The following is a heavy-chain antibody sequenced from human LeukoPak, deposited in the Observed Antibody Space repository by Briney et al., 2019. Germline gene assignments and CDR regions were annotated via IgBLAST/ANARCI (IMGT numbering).Heavy chain of an antibody. CDR3: ARAEGSGSSFDY. CDR1: GFTFNSYA. D-gene: IGHD3-10*01. CDR2: ISYDGGNQ. Sequence: PGRSLRLSCAASGFTFNSYAMLWVRQAPGKGLEWVAVISYDGGNQYYADSVKGRFTISRDNSKNMLYLHMNSLRVEDTAVYYCARAEGSGSSFDYWGQGTLVTVSS. V-gene: IGHV3-30-3*01. J-gene: IGHJ4*02.